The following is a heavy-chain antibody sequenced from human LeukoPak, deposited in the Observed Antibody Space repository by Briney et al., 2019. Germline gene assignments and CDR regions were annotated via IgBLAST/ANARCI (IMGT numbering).Heavy chain of an antibody. V-gene: IGHV4-34*01. CDR2: INHSGST. D-gene: IGHD2-21*01. CDR3: ANIVNSNAWRW. CDR1: GGSFSGYY. Sequence: SETLSLTCAVYGGSFSGYYWSWIRQPPGKGLEWIGEINHSGSTNYNPSLKSRVTISVDTSKNQFSLKLSSVTAADTAVYYCANIVNSNAWRWGGQGTLVTVSS. J-gene: IGHJ4*02.